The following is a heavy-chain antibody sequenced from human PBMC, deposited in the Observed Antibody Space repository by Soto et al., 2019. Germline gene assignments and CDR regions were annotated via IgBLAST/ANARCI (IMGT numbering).Heavy chain of an antibody. CDR1: GFTFSSYS. J-gene: IGHJ6*02. CDR2: IRNTSSTI. CDR3: ARDRRYDSSGSSSYKGVDV. Sequence: EVQLVESGGGLVQPGGSLRLSCAASGFTFSSYSMNWVRQAPGKGLEWVSYIRNTSSTIYYADSVKGRFTISRDNAKNSLYLHMNSLRDEDTAVYFCARDRRYDSSGSSSYKGVDVWGRGTTVTVSS. D-gene: IGHD3-22*01. V-gene: IGHV3-48*02.